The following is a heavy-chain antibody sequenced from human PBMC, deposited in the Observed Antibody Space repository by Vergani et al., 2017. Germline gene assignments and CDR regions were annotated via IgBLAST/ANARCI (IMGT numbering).Heavy chain of an antibody. D-gene: IGHD3-16*02. CDR1: GFTFSSYG. Sequence: QVQLVESGGGVVQPGRSLRLSCAASGFTFSSYGMHWVRQAPGKGLEWVAVVSYDGSNKYYADSVKGRFTISRDNSKNTLYLQMNSLRAEDTAVYYCARDWDYIWGSYRYIGYWGQGTLVTVSS. CDR3: ARDWDYIWGSYRYIGY. CDR2: VSYDGSNK. J-gene: IGHJ4*02. V-gene: IGHV3-30*03.